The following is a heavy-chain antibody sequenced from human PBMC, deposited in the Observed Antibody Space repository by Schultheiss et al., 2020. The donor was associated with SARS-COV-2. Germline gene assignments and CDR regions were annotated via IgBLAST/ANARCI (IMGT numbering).Heavy chain of an antibody. D-gene: IGHD3-10*01. J-gene: IGHJ3*02. V-gene: IGHV3-23*03. CDR3: AKDPKGNI. CDR2: IYSGGST. Sequence: GGSLRLSCAASGFTFSSYAMSWVRQAPGKGLEWVSVIYSGGSTYYADSVKGRFTISRDNSKNTLYLQMSSLRAEDTAVYYCAKDPKGNIWGQGTMVTVSS. CDR1: GFTFSSYA.